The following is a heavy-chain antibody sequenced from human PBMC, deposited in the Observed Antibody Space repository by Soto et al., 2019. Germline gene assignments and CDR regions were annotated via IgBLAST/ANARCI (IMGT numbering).Heavy chain of an antibody. CDR2: IQYSGDT. CDR3: ARHDYAARTFDL. CDR1: GGSVGSGAYY. Sequence: QVLLQEPGPGQVRPSETLSLTCIVSGGSVGSGAYYCSWIRQPPGSALEWIGYIQYSGDTNYNSALKSRVTISVDRSRNRFALKLTSVTAADTAFYYCARHDYAARTFDLWGQGTKVTVSS. J-gene: IGHJ3*01. V-gene: IGHV4-61*08. D-gene: IGHD5-12*01.